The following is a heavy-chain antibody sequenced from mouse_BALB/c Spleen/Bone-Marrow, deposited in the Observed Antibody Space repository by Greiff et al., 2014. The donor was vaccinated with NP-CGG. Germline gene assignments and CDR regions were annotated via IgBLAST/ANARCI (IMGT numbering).Heavy chain of an antibody. CDR1: GYTFTSYW. Sequence: VQLQQSGAELAKPGASLKMSCKASGYTFTSYWMHWVKQRPGQGLEWIGYINPSTDYTEYNQKFKDKATLTADKSSSTAFMQLSSLTSEDSTVYYCARRAYGGSYGFAYWGQGTLVTVSA. CDR3: ARRAYGGSYGFAY. CDR2: INPSTDYT. D-gene: IGHD1-1*01. J-gene: IGHJ3*01. V-gene: IGHV1-7*01.